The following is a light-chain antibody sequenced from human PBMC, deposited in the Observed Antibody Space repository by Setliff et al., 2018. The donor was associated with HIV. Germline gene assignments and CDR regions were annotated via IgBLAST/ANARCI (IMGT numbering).Light chain of an antibody. Sequence: QSALAQPRSVSGSPGQSVTISCTGTGSDVGGYNYVSWYQQHPGKAPKLMIYDVSNRPSGVSNRFSGSKSGNTASLTISGLQAEDEADYYCSSYTSTSTLFVFGTGTKATVL. V-gene: IGLV2-14*01. CDR3: SSYTSTSTLFV. CDR1: GSDVGGYNY. J-gene: IGLJ1*01. CDR2: DVS.